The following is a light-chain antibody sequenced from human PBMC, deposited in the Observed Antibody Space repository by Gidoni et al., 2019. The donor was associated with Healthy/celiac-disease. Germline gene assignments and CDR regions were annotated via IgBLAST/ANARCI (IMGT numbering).Light chain of an antibody. J-gene: IGKJ1*01. CDR3: QQYGSSPPRT. V-gene: IGKV3-20*01. CDR1: QSVSSSY. CDR2: GAS. Sequence: EIVLTQLPGTLSLSPGERATLSCRASQSVSSSYLAWYQQKPGQAPRLLIYGASSRATGIPDRFSGSGSGTDFTLTISRLEPEDFAVYYCQQYGSSPPRTFGQGTKVEIK.